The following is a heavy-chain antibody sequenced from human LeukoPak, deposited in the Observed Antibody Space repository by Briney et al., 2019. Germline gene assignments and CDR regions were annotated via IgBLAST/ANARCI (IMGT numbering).Heavy chain of an antibody. CDR3: CGSSGHYNLYFDH. Sequence: GGSLRLSCAASGFIVSSNYMSWVRQAPGKGLEWLSDIYSGGNTNYADSVKGRFTISRDNSKNTPYLQMNSLRVEDTAVYYCCGSSGHYNLYFDHWGQGALVTVSS. V-gene: IGHV3-53*01. J-gene: IGHJ4*02. CDR2: IYSGGNT. D-gene: IGHD3-22*01. CDR1: GFIVSSNY.